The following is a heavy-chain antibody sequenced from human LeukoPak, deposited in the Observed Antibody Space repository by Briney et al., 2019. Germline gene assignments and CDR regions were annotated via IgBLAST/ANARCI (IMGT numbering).Heavy chain of an antibody. J-gene: IGHJ5*01. Sequence: QAGGSLRLSCAASGFTFSSYAMSWVRQAPGKGLEWVSAITGGGSSTYYADSVKGRFTISRDNSKNTLCLQMNSLRAEDTAVYYCAKPPSYCGSDCYVNWFDSWGQGTLVTVSS. V-gene: IGHV3-23*01. CDR2: ITGGGSST. CDR1: GFTFSSYA. D-gene: IGHD2-21*02. CDR3: AKPPSYCGSDCYVNWFDS.